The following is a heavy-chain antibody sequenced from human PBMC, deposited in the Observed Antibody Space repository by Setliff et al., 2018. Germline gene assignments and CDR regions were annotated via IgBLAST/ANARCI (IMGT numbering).Heavy chain of an antibody. CDR1: GGSISGASIRSYY. CDR3: ARGRNVAARLLDS. CDR2: VYYSGTT. J-gene: IGHJ4*02. D-gene: IGHD6-6*01. Sequence: SETLSLTCTVSGGSISGASIRSYYWSWIRQPPGKGLEFIGYVYYSGTTKYSPSLESRVTMSVDPSKNQSSLKVTSVTAADTAVYYCARGRNVAARLLDSWGRGTLVTVSS. V-gene: IGHV4-59*12.